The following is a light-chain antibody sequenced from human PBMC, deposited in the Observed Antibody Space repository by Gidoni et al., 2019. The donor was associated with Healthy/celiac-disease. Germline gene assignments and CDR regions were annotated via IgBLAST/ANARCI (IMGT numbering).Light chain of an antibody. CDR2: AAS. CDR1: QSISSY. V-gene: IGKV1-39*01. J-gene: IGKJ4*01. CDR3: QQSYSTPLT. Sequence: IQMTQSPSSLSASLGERVTITCRASQSISSYLNWYQQNPGKAPKLLIYAASSLQSGVPSRFSGSGSGTDFTLTISSLQPEDFATYYCQQSYSTPLTFGGGTKVEIK.